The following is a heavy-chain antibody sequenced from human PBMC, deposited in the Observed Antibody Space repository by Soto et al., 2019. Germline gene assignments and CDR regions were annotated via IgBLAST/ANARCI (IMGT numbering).Heavy chain of an antibody. Sequence: ASVKVSCKASGYTFTSYYMHWVRQAPGQGLEWMGIINPSGGSTSYAQKFQGRVTMTRDTSTSTVYMELSSLRSEDTAVYYCAIGFDDFWSGYYSYGMDVWGQGTTVTVS. V-gene: IGHV1-46*01. D-gene: IGHD3-3*01. CDR1: GYTFTSYY. CDR3: AIGFDDFWSGYYSYGMDV. J-gene: IGHJ6*02. CDR2: INPSGGST.